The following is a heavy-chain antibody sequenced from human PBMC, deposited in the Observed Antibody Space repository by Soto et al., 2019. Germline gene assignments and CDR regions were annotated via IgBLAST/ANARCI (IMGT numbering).Heavy chain of an antibody. Sequence: TSETLSLTCAVYGGSFSGYYWSWIRQPPGKGLEWIGEINHSGSTNYNPSLKSRVTISVDTSKNQFSLKLSPVTAADTAVYYCAREPPGRLYSSSWYGSGYWFDPWGQGTLVTVSS. J-gene: IGHJ5*02. CDR2: INHSGST. D-gene: IGHD6-13*01. CDR1: GGSFSGYY. CDR3: AREPPGRLYSSSWYGSGYWFDP. V-gene: IGHV4-34*01.